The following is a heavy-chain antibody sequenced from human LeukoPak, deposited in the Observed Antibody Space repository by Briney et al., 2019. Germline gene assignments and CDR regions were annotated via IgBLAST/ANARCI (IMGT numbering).Heavy chain of an antibody. CDR3: AKKAQYDGHYPLDY. J-gene: IGHJ4*02. D-gene: IGHD4/OR15-4a*01. Sequence: GGSLRLSCAASGFTVSSNYMSWVRQAPGKGLEWVSGTSDRGDYTYYADSVKGRFTISRDTSKNTLYLQMNSLRAEDTALYFCAKKAQYDGHYPLDYWGQGTLVTVSA. V-gene: IGHV3-23*01. CDR1: GFTVSSNY. CDR2: TSDRGDYT.